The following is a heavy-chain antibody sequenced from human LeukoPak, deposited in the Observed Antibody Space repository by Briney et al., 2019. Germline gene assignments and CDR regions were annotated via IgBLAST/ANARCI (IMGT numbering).Heavy chain of an antibody. D-gene: IGHD6-19*01. V-gene: IGHV3-7*03. CDR3: AKSGSGWPFDY. CDR2: INQDGSEK. Sequence: GGSLRLSCAASGFTFTNHWMSWVRQAPGKGLEWVANINQDGSEKFYVDSVKGRFTISRDNAKNSLYLQMNSLRAEDTALYYCAKSGSGWPFDYWGQGTLVTVSS. J-gene: IGHJ4*02. CDR1: GFTFTNHW.